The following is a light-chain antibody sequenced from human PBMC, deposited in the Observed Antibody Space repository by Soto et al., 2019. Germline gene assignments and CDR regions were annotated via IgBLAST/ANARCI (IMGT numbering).Light chain of an antibody. V-gene: IGLV2-14*01. CDR3: SSYTSSSTPYV. Sequence: QSALTQPASVSGSPGQSITISCTGTSSDVGGYNYVSWYQQHPDKAPKLMIYEVSNRPSGVSNRFSGSKSGNTASLTISGLQAEDEAEYYCSSYTSSSTPYVFGTGTKLTVL. CDR2: EVS. J-gene: IGLJ1*01. CDR1: SSDVGGYNY.